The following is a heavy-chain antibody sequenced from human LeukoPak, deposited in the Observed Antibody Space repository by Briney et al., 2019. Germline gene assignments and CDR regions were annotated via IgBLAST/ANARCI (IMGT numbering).Heavy chain of an antibody. CDR2: ITGSHGRT. V-gene: IGHV3-23*01. J-gene: IGHJ5*02. CDR3: TKDPNGDYVGAFDP. D-gene: IGHD4-17*01. CDR1: GFTFSIYA. Sequence: PGGSLRLSCAASGFTFSIYAMTWVRQAPGKGLEWVSSITGSHGRTYNTDSVKGRFTISRDNSQNTLYLQMNSLRAEDTAVYYCTKDPNGDYVGAFDPWGQGTLVTVSS.